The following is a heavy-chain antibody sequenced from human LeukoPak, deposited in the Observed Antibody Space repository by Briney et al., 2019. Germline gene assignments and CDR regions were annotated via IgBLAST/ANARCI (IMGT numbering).Heavy chain of an antibody. V-gene: IGHV3-23*01. CDR2: ISGSGGST. Sequence: GGSLRLSXAASGFTFSSYAMSWVRQAPGKGLEWVSAISGSGGSTYYADSVKGRFTISRDNSKNTLYLQMNSLRAEDTAVYYCAKFFFSFDIAAAGAIDYWGQGTLVTVSS. CDR3: AKFFFSFDIAAAGAIDY. D-gene: IGHD6-25*01. J-gene: IGHJ4*02. CDR1: GFTFSSYA.